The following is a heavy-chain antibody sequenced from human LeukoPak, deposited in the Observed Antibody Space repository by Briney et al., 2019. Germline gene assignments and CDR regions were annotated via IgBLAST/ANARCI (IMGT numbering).Heavy chain of an antibody. CDR2: IYYSGST. V-gene: IGHV4-59*12. CDR1: GGSISKFY. CDR3: ASSQQLSPFFY. J-gene: IGHJ4*02. D-gene: IGHD6-13*01. Sequence: SETLSLTCTVSGGSISKFYWSWIRQPPGKGLEWIGYIYYSGSTNYNPSLKSRVTISVDTSKNQFSLKLSSVTAADTAVYYCASSQQLSPFFYWGQGTLVTVSS.